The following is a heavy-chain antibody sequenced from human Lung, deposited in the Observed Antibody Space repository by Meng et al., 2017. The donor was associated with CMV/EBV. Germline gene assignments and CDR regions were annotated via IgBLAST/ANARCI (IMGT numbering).Heavy chain of an antibody. J-gene: IGHJ4*02. V-gene: IGHV3-30-3*01. CDR2: ISYDGSNK. CDR1: GFTFSSYA. Sequence: SXAASGFTFSSYAMHWVRQAPGKGLEWVAVISYDGSNKYYADSVKGRFTISRDNSKNTLYLQMNSLRAEDTAVYYCARDQYYYDSSGYYDYWGQGTLVXVSS. CDR3: ARDQYYYDSSGYYDY. D-gene: IGHD3-22*01.